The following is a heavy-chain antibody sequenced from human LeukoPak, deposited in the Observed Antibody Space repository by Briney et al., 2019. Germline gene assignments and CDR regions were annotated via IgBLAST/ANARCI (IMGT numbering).Heavy chain of an antibody. CDR2: ISGSGGST. CDR1: GFTFSTYA. D-gene: IGHD3-22*01. Sequence: GGSLRLSCAASGFTFSTYAMSWVRQAPGKGLEWVSAISGSGGSTYYADSVKGRFTISRDNSKNTLYLQMNSLRAEDTAVYYCAKEFTMIVVVVRAFDIWGQETMVTVSS. CDR3: AKEFTMIVVVVRAFDI. J-gene: IGHJ3*02. V-gene: IGHV3-23*01.